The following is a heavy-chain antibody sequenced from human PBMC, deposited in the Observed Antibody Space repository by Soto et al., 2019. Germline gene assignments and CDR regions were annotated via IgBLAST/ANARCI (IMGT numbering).Heavy chain of an antibody. CDR1: GFTFTTYY. D-gene: IGHD3-22*01. CDR2: IEPSGGST. Sequence: QVRLVQSGAEVKKPGASVSISCKTSGFTFTTYYIHWVRQPPGQGLESLGMIEPSGGSTTYAQKFQGRNTMNSDMSTSTVYIELSSMRSEDTAVYYCAKVPYDNTGYYAFWGQGTLVTVSS. J-gene: IGHJ4*02. CDR3: AKVPYDNTGYYAF. V-gene: IGHV1-46*01.